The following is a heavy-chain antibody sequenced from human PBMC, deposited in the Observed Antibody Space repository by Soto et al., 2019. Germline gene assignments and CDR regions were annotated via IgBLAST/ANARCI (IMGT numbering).Heavy chain of an antibody. Sequence: PSETLSLTCNVSGCSIDRSNYYGDWLRQPPGKGLEWIGTTYYNGNAYYNPSLKSRVSMSVDTSKNQFSLKLVSVTAADTAVYYCARHFVAVVIKGWGYWGQGTLVTVSS. J-gene: IGHJ4*02. D-gene: IGHD3-10*01. CDR3: ARHFVAVVIKGWGY. V-gene: IGHV4-39*01. CDR2: TYYNGNA. CDR1: GCSIDRSNYY.